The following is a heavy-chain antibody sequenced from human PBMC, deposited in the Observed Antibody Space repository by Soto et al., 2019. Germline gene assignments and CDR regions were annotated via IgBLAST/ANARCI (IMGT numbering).Heavy chain of an antibody. D-gene: IGHD1-7*01. CDR3: ATENRHNWNYGAFDP. Sequence: ASVKVSCKASGYTFTSYDINWVRQATGKGLEWMGGFDPEDGETIYAQKFQGRVTMTEDTSTDTAYMELSSLRSEDTAVYYCATENRHNWNYGAFDPWGQGTLVTVSS. V-gene: IGHV1-24*01. CDR1: GYTFTSYD. J-gene: IGHJ5*02. CDR2: FDPEDGET.